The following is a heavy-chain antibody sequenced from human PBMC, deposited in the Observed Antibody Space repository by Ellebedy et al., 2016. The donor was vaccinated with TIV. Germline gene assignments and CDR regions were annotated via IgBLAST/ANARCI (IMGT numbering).Heavy chain of an antibody. D-gene: IGHD3-9*01. CDR3: ARHLFSGYTDSSFHY. Sequence: MPGGSLRLSCTVSGDAISSSSYYWGWIRQPPGKGLEWIGSVDYSGSTYYNPSLESRVTISVDTSKNQFSLNLSAVTAADTAVFYCARHLFSGYTDSSFHYWGQGTLVSVSS. J-gene: IGHJ4*02. CDR1: GDAISSSSYY. V-gene: IGHV4-39*01. CDR2: VDYSGST.